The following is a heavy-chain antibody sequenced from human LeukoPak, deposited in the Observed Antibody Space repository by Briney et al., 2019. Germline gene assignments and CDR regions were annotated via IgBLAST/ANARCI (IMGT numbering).Heavy chain of an antibody. CDR3: AKGDPYGSGSYPVDY. CDR1: GFTFSSYW. CDR2: IKQDGSNK. Sequence: PGGSLRLSCAASGFTFSSYWMSWVRQAPGKGLEWVANIKQDGSNKYYADSVKGRFTISRDNSKNTLYLRMNSLRPEDTAVYYCAKGDPYGSGSYPVDYWGQGTLVTVSS. J-gene: IGHJ4*02. V-gene: IGHV3-7*01. D-gene: IGHD3-10*01.